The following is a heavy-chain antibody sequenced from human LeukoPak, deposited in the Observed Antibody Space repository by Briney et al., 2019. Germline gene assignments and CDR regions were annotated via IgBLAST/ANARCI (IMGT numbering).Heavy chain of an antibody. CDR2: VYYSGST. J-gene: IGHJ4*02. CDR3: ASQPRSTYYYDSSGYYSFFFDF. V-gene: IGHV4-39*01. Sequence: SSETLSLTCTVSGGSISTSSYYWGWLRQPPGMGLEWIGSVYYSGSTHYNPSLRSRVTISVDTSKNQFSLKLNSVTAADTAVYYCASQPRSTYYYDSSGYYSFFFDFWGQGTLVTVSS. CDR1: GGSISTSSYY. D-gene: IGHD3-22*01.